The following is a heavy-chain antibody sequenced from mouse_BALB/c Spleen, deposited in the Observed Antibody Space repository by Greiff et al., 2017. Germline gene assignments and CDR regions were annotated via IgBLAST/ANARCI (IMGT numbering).Heavy chain of an antibody. CDR3: ARKGSYDYAMDY. D-gene: IGHD3-3*01. V-gene: IGHV14-3*02. CDR1: GFNIKDTY. J-gene: IGHJ4*01. CDR2: IDPANGNT. Sequence: DVQLQESGAELVKPGASVKLSCTASGFNIKDTYMHWVKQRPEQGLEWIGRIDPANGNTKYDPKFQGKATITADTSSNTAYLQLSSLTSEDTAVYYCARKGSYDYAMDYWGQGTSVTVSS.